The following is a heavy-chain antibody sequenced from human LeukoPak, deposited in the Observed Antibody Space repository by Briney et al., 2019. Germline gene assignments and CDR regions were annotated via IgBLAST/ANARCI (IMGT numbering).Heavy chain of an antibody. D-gene: IGHD3-16*01. CDR2: IYHSGST. CDR1: GYSLSSGYY. CDR3: AREGGSYFDY. Sequence: SVTLSLTCAVSGYSLSSGYYWGWIRQPPGKGLEWIGSIYHSGSTYYNPSLKSRVTISVDTSKNQFSLKLSSVTASDTAVYHCAREGGSYFDYWGQGTLVTVSS. V-gene: IGHV4-38-2*02. J-gene: IGHJ4*02.